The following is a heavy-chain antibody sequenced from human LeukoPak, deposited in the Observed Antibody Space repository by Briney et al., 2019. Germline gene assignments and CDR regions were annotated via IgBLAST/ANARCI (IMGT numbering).Heavy chain of an antibody. CDR1: GFTFSSYG. D-gene: IGHD3-22*01. V-gene: IGHV3-33*06. J-gene: IGHJ4*02. CDR2: IWYDGSKK. Sequence: GGSLRLSCAASGFTFSSYGMHWVRQAPGKGLEGVAVIWYDGSKKYYEDSVKGRFTISRDNSRNTLYLQMNSLRAEDTAVYYCAKDNPKIAPRYYYDSSGYPLDYWGQGTLVTVSS. CDR3: AKDNPKIAPRYYYDSSGYPLDY.